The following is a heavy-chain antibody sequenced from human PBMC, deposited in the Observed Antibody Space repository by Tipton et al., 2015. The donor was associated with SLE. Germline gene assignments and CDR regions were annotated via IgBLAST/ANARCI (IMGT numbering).Heavy chain of an antibody. V-gene: IGHV1-46*01. CDR3: ARARVVSVATNFDY. D-gene: IGHD5-12*01. CDR2: IITSEGRT. J-gene: IGHJ4*02. Sequence: QVQLVQSGADVKKPGASMKVPCKTSGYTFSDYYIHWMRQAPGQGLEWIGIIITSEGRTNYAQKFWGRVSMTRDTATSTAFMELSSLTYGDTAFYYCARARVVSVATNFDYWGQGTLVTVSS. CDR1: GYTFSDYY.